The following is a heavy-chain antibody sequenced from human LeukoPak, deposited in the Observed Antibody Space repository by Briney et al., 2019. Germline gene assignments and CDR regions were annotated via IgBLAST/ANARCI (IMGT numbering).Heavy chain of an antibody. CDR3: AQSQWLVPRFDY. CDR2: IYYSGST. D-gene: IGHD6-19*01. Sequence: SETLSLTCTVSGGSISSYYWSWIRQPPGQGLEWIGYIYYSGSTNYNPSLKSRVTISVDTSKNQFSLKLSSVPTADTAVYYCAQSQWLVPRFDYWGQGTLVTVSS. V-gene: IGHV4-59*01. J-gene: IGHJ4*02. CDR1: GGSISSYY.